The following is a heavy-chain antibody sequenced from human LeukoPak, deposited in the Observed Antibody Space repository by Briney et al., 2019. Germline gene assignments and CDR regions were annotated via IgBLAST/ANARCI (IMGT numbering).Heavy chain of an antibody. J-gene: IGHJ6*02. Sequence: GGSLRLSCAASGFTFSSYAMSWVRQAPGKGLEWVSAISGSGGSTYYADSVKGRFTISRDNPRTTVNLQMNSLSAEDTAVYYCARATTLGYYYGLDVWGQGTTVTVSS. CDR1: GFTFSSYA. CDR2: ISGSGGST. CDR3: ARATTLGYYYGLDV. V-gene: IGHV3-23*01. D-gene: IGHD3-16*01.